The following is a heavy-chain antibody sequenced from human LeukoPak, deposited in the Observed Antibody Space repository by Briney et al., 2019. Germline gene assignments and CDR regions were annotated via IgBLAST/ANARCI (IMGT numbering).Heavy chain of an antibody. CDR2: INHNGST. CDR1: GGSFSGYY. D-gene: IGHD6-19*01. CDR3: VRGGAVAVDY. Sequence: SETLSLTCAVYGGSFSGYYWSWIRQPPGKGLEWIGEINHNGSTNYNPSLKSRVTISVDTSKNQFSLKLSSVTAADTAVYYCVRGGAVAVDYWGQGTLVTVSS. V-gene: IGHV4-34*01. J-gene: IGHJ4*02.